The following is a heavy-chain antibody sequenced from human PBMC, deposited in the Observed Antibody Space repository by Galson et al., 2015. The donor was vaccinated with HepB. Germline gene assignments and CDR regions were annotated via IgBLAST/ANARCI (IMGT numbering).Heavy chain of an antibody. D-gene: IGHD5-12*01. V-gene: IGHV1-69*08. CDR2: IIPVLGAA. CDR3: ARGGLDIGESYNRYYNFDV. CDR1: GGTFTKYI. J-gene: IGHJ6*03. Sequence: SVKVSCKASGGTFTKYIISWVRQAPGQGLEWVGAIIPVLGAANYAQKFQGRVTITADKSTTSITAYMELSSLGSEDSAIYYCARGGLDIGESYNRYYNFDVWGKGTTVIVS.